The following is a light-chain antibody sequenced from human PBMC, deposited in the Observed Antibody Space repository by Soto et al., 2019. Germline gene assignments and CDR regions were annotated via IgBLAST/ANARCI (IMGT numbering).Light chain of an antibody. CDR1: SSDIGAYNF. CDR3: TSFTTSHTWV. Sequence: QSALTQPASVSGSPGQSITISCTGTSSDIGAYNFVSWFQHHPGKAPKLIIYEVTNRPSGVSDRFSGSKSDNTASLTISGLQAEDEADYYCTSFTTSHTWVFGGGTKLTVL. J-gene: IGLJ3*02. V-gene: IGLV2-14*01. CDR2: EVT.